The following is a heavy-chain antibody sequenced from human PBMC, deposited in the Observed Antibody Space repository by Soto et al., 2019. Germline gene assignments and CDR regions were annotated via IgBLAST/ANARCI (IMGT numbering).Heavy chain of an antibody. V-gene: IGHV3-23*01. CDR3: AKANSWATPPYYFDY. Sequence: EVQLLDSGGGLEQPGGSLRLSCAASGFTFSSYAMSWVRQAPGKGLEWVSAIGVSGGDTYYADSVKGRFTISRDSSKNRLYLQMNSLRAEDTAVYYCAKANSWATPPYYFDYWGQGTLVTVSS. J-gene: IGHJ4*02. D-gene: IGHD6-13*01. CDR2: IGVSGGDT. CDR1: GFTFSSYA.